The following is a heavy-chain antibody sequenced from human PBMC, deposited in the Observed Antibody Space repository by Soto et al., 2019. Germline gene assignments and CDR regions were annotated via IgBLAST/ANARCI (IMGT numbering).Heavy chain of an antibody. D-gene: IGHD2-15*01. CDR1: GGSISSGDYY. J-gene: IGHJ6*02. V-gene: IGHV4-30-4*01. CDR3: ARVVVVAADFYYYYGMDV. Sequence: SETLSLTCTVSGGSISSGDYYWSWIRQPPGKGLEWIGYIYYSGSTYYNPSFKIRVTISVDTSKNQSSLKLSSVTAADTAVYYCARVVVVAADFYYYYGMDVWGQGTTVTVSS. CDR2: IYYSGST.